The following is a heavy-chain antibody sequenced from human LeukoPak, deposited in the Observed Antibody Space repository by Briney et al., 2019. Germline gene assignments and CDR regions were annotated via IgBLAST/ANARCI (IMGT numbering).Heavy chain of an antibody. CDR1: GFTFSSYA. D-gene: IGHD3-22*01. Sequence: QAGGSLRLSCAASGFTFSSYAMHWVRQAPGKGLEWVAVISYDGSNKYYADSVKGRFTISRDNSKNTLYLQMNSLRAEDTAVYYCARDDFGYDSSGYYSGCFDYWGQGTLVTVSS. CDR2: ISYDGSNK. J-gene: IGHJ4*02. V-gene: IGHV3-30*01. CDR3: ARDDFGYDSSGYYSGCFDY.